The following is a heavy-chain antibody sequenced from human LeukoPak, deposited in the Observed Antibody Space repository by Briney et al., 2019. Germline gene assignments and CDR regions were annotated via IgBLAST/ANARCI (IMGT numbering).Heavy chain of an antibody. CDR1: GGTFSSYA. V-gene: IGHV1-69*05. CDR3: ARDRSGGYNFDY. D-gene: IGHD3-10*01. CDR2: IIPIFGTA. J-gene: IGHJ4*02. Sequence: SVKVSCKASGGTFSSYAISWVRQAPGQGLEWMGRIIPIFGTANYAQKFQGRVTITTDESTSTAYMELSSLRSEDTAVYYCARDRSGGYNFDYWGQETLVTVSS.